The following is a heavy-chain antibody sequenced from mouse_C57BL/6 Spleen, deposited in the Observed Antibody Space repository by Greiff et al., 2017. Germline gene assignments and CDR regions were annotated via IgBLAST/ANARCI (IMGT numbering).Heavy chain of an antibody. CDR2: IDPSDSDT. CDR1: GYTFTSYW. J-gene: IGHJ3*01. Sequence: VQLQQPGAELVRPGSSVKLSCKASGYTFTSYWMHWVKQRPIQGLEWIGNIDPSDSDTHYNQQFKDKATLTVDKSSSTAYMQLSSLTSEDAAVYYCARFSDYYGSSYWFAYWGQGTLVTVSA. D-gene: IGHD1-1*01. V-gene: IGHV1-52*01. CDR3: ARFSDYYGSSYWFAY.